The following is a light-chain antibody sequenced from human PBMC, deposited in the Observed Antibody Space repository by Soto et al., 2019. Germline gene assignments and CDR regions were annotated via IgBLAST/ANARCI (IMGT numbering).Light chain of an antibody. CDR2: GDN. J-gene: IGLJ3*02. CDR1: SSNIGAGYD. Sequence: QAVVTQPPSVSGAPGQRVTISCTGSSSNIGAGYDVHWYQQLPGTAPKLLIYGDNNRPSGVPDRFSGSKSGTSASLAITGLQAEDETDYYCQSYDSRLSAYVFGGGTKVTVL. V-gene: IGLV1-40*01. CDR3: QSYDSRLSAYV.